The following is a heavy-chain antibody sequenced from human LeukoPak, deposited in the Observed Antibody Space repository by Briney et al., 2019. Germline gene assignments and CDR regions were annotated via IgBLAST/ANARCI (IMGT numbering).Heavy chain of an antibody. CDR3: ARASYDYVWGSYRYHSFDI. CDR2: IYYSGST. CDR1: GGSISSGGYY. Sequence: SQTLSLTCTVSGGSISSGGYYWSWIRQHPGKGLEWIGYIYYSGSTYYNPSLKSRVTISVDTSKNQFSLELSSVTAADTAVYYCARASYDYVWGSYRYHSFDIWGQGTMVTVSS. D-gene: IGHD3-16*02. V-gene: IGHV4-31*03. J-gene: IGHJ3*02.